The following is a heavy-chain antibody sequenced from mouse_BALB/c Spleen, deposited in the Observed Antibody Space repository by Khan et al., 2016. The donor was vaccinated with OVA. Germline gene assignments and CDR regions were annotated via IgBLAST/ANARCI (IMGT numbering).Heavy chain of an antibody. CDR2: TDPANGNT. CDR3: RISTINA. V-gene: IGHV14-3*02. Sequence: EVKLLESGAELVKPAASLKLSCTASGYNIKDIYIHWVKQSPEKGLERIRRTDPANGNTKYDPKFQGKATITADTSSNTAYLQLSSLTSEDTAVYYCRISTINAGGQGNTLTVTS. J-gene: IGHJ2*01. CDR1: GYNIKDIY. D-gene: IGHD2-1*01.